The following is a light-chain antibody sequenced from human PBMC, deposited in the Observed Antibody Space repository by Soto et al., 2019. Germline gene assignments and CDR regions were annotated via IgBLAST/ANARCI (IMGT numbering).Light chain of an antibody. CDR3: SSYAGRKNHVV. Sequence: QSVLTQPPSASGSPGQSVTISCTGTSSDVGGYNYVSWYQQYPGKAPKLMIYEVTKRPSGVPDRFSGSKSGNTASLTVSGLQAEDEADYHCSSYAGRKNHVVFGGGTKVTVL. V-gene: IGLV2-8*01. CDR2: EVT. CDR1: SSDVGGYNY. J-gene: IGLJ2*01.